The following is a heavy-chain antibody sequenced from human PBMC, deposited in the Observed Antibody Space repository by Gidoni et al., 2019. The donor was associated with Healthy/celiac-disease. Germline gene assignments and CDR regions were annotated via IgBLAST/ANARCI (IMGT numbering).Heavy chain of an antibody. V-gene: IGHV4-31*03. J-gene: IGHJ5*02. CDR2: IYYSGST. CDR1: GGSISSGGYY. D-gene: IGHD2-2*01. CDR3: ARDLGYCSSTSCWRGWFDP. Sequence: QVQLQESGPGLVKPSQTLSLPCTVSGGSISSGGYYWSWIRQHPGKGLEWIGYIYYSGSTYYNPSLKSRVTISVDTSKNQFSLKLSSVTAADTAVYYCARDLGYCSSTSCWRGWFDPWGQGTLVTVSS.